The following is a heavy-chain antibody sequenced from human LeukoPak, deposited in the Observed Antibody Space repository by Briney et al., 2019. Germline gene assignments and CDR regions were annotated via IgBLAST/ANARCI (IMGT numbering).Heavy chain of an antibody. CDR3: ARTRYYYNSRSYGAPYYFDY. CDR1: GGSISSSSYY. V-gene: IGHV4-39*01. Sequence: PSETLSLTCTVSGGSISSSSYYWGWIRQPPGKGLEWIGSIYYSGSTYYNPSLKSRVTISVDTSKSQFSLKLSSVTAADTAVYYCARTRYYYNSRSYGAPYYFDYWGQGTLVTVSS. CDR2: IYYSGST. J-gene: IGHJ4*02. D-gene: IGHD3-10*01.